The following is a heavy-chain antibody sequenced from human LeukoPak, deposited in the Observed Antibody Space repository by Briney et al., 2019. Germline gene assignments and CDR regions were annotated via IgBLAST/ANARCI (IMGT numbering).Heavy chain of an antibody. J-gene: IGHJ2*01. V-gene: IGHV4-4*09. CDR2: IYTSGST. CDR1: GASIRSYY. D-gene: IGHD1-1*01. Sequence: KASETLSLTCSVSGASIRSYYWSWVRQPPGKGLEWIGYIYTSGSTNHSPSLKGRVSLSMDTSKNHFSLTLSSVTAADTAVYYCARQPLLDSYWFFDLWGRGTLVTVSS. CDR3: ARQPLLDSYWFFDL.